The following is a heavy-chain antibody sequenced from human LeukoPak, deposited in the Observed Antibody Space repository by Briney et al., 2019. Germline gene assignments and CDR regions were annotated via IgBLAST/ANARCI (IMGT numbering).Heavy chain of an antibody. D-gene: IGHD2-21*02. J-gene: IGHJ4*02. Sequence: RASVKVSCKASGYTFTSYGISWVRQAPGQGLEWMGWISAYNGNTNYAQKLQGRVTMTTDTSTSTAYMELRSLRSDDTAVYYCARGLDVVVVTAMGYWGQGTLVTVSS. CDR3: ARGLDVVVVTAMGY. CDR2: ISAYNGNT. CDR1: GYTFTSYG. V-gene: IGHV1-18*01.